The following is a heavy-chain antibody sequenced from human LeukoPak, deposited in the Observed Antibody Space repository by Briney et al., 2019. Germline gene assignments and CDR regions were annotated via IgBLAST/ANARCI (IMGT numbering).Heavy chain of an antibody. CDR3: AKDMGYESYYFDY. D-gene: IGHD5-12*01. J-gene: IGHJ4*02. CDR1: GFTFSSYG. CDR2: IWYDGSNK. Sequence: GGSLRLSCAASGFTFSSYGMHWVRQAPGKGLEWVAVIWYDGSNKYYADSVKGRFTISRDNSKNTLYLHMNSLRAEDTAVYYCAKDMGYESYYFDYWGQGTLVTVSS. V-gene: IGHV3-33*06.